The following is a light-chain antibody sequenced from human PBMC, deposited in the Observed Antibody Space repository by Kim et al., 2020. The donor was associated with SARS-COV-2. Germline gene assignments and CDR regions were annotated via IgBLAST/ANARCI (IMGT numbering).Light chain of an antibody. Sequence: GQMVTISCSGSSSNIGSNTVNWYQQLPGTAPKLLIYSNNQRPSGVPDRFSCSKSGTSASLAISWLQSEDEADYYCAAWDDSLNALVFGGGTQLTVL. CDR2: SNN. J-gene: IGLJ2*01. CDR3: AAWDDSLNALV. V-gene: IGLV1-44*01. CDR1: SSNIGSNT.